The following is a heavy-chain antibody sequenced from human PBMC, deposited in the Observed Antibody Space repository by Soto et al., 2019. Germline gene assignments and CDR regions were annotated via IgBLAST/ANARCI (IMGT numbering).Heavy chain of an antibody. CDR3: AHRVLGTFFGLVTTTAIYFDF. CDR1: GFSLTTSGVG. V-gene: IGHV2-5*02. Sequence: QITLKESGPTVVKPTETLTLTCTFSGFSLTTSGVGVGWVRQSPGKAPEWLALIYWDDDKRYSTSLNSRLIITKDTSKNQVVLTMANVDPADTATYYCAHRVLGTFFGLVTTTAIYFDFWGPGSPVVVSS. J-gene: IGHJ4*02. CDR2: IYWDDDK. D-gene: IGHD3-3*01.